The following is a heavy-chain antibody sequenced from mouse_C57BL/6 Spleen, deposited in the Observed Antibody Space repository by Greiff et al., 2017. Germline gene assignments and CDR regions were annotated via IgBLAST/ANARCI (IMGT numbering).Heavy chain of an antibody. J-gene: IGHJ2*01. V-gene: IGHV1-53*01. CDR2: INPSNGGT. CDR3: ARWDYYSARGY. D-gene: IGHD1-1*01. CDR1: GYTFTSYW. Sequence: QVHVKQPGTELVKPGASVKLSCKASGYTFTSYWMHWVKQRPGQGLEWIGNINPSNGGTNYNEKFKSKATLTVDKSSSTAYMQLSSLTSEDSAVYYSARWDYYSARGYWGQGTTLTVSS.